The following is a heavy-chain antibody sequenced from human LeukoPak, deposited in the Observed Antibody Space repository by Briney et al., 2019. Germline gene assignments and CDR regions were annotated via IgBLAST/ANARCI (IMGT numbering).Heavy chain of an antibody. CDR3: AREFLWFGEFSLDY. Sequence: ASVKVSCKASGYTFTSYDINWVRQATGQGLEWMGWMNPNSGNTGYAQKFQGRVTMTRNTSISTAYMELSSLRSEDTAVYYCAREFLWFGEFSLDYWGQGTLVTVSS. CDR1: GYTFTSYD. V-gene: IGHV1-8*01. D-gene: IGHD3-10*01. CDR2: MNPNSGNT. J-gene: IGHJ4*02.